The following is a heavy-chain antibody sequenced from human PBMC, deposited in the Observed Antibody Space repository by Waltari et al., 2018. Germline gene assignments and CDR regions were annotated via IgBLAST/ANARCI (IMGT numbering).Heavy chain of an antibody. V-gene: IGHV4-61*02. CDR1: GGSISSGSYY. J-gene: IGHJ4*02. Sequence: QVQLQESGPGLVKPSQTLSLTCTVPGGSISSGSYYWSWIRQPAGKGLEWIGRIYTSGSTNYNPSLKSRVTISVDTSKNQFSLKLSSVTAADTAVYYCARGKYQNDYWGQGTLVTVSS. D-gene: IGHD2-2*01. CDR3: ARGKYQNDY. CDR2: IYTSGST.